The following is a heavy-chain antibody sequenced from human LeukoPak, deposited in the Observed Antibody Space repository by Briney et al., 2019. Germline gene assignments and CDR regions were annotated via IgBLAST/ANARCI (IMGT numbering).Heavy chain of an antibody. D-gene: IGHD1-14*01. V-gene: IGHV4-4*07. Sequence: SETLSLTCIVSGASIGSYYWSWIRHPAGKELEWIGRLQPSGATNYNPSLESRVTMSVDTSKNQFSLSLTSVTAADTAVYYCARDSTGTAFDPWGQGTLVTVSS. CDR1: GASIGSYY. CDR3: ARDSTGTAFDP. CDR2: LQPSGAT. J-gene: IGHJ5*02.